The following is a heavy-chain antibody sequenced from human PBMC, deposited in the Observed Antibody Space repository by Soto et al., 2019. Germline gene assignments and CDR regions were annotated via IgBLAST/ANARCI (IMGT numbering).Heavy chain of an antibody. D-gene: IGHD1-26*01. J-gene: IGHJ4*02. CDR1: GGSISSYY. CDR2: IYYSGST. CDR3: ARHYSGMVYFDY. V-gene: IGHV4-59*08. Sequence: SETLSLTCTVSGGSISSYYWSWIRQPPGKGLEWIGYIYYSGSTNYNPSLKSRVTISVDTSKNQFSLKLSSVTAADTAVYYCARHYSGMVYFDYWGQGTLVTVSS.